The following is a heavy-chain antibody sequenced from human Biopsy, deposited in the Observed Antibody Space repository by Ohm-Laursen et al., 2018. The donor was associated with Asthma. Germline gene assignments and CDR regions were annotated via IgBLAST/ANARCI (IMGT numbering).Heavy chain of an antibody. D-gene: IGHD3-10*01. J-gene: IGHJ6*02. CDR1: GYTFNSAG. Sequence: SVKVSCKTSGYTFNSAGITWVRQAPGQGLEWVGWISVYNGNTKVAQKLQGRVTMITDTSTSTAYMELRSLRSDDTAVYFCARAVDYSHYYGIDVWGQGTTVTVS. CDR2: ISVYNGNT. CDR3: ARAVDYSHYYGIDV. V-gene: IGHV1-18*01.